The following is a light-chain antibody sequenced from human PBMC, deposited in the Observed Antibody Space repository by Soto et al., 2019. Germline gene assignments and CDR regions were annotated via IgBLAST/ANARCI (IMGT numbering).Light chain of an antibody. CDR1: QSVSSSY. CDR3: QQYNNWPIT. V-gene: IGKV3-20*01. Sequence: EIVLTQSPGTLSLSPGERATLSCGASQSVSSSYLAWYQQKPGQAPRLLIYGASSRATGIPDRFSGSGSGTEFTLTISSLQSEDFAVYYYQQYNNWPITFGQGTRLEIK. J-gene: IGKJ5*01. CDR2: GAS.